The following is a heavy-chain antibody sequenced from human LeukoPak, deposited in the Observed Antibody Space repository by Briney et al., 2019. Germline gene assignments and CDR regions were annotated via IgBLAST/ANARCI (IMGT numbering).Heavy chain of an antibody. D-gene: IGHD3-10*01. CDR1: GFTFSSYV. J-gene: IGHJ5*02. Sequence: GGSLRLSCAASGFTFSSYVMSWVRQAPGKGPEWVSTISGSGGSTYYADSVKGRFTISRDNFKKTLYLEMDSLRAEDTGVYYCAKDSIGMVRGVMNPWGQGTLVTVSS. CDR3: AKDSIGMVRGVMNP. V-gene: IGHV3-23*01. CDR2: ISGSGGST.